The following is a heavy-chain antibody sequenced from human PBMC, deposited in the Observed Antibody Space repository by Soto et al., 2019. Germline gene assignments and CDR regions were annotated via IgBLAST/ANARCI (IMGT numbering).Heavy chain of an antibody. CDR3: AGAGLGYCSSTSCSNARDH. Sequence: ASVKVSCKASGGTFNSYAISWVRQAPGQGLEWMGGIIPILGIANYAQKFQGRVTITADKSTSTAYMELSSLRSEDTAVYYCAGAGLGYCSSTSCSNARDHSGQGTLVTVST. J-gene: IGHJ4*02. CDR1: GGTFNSYA. CDR2: IIPILGIA. V-gene: IGHV1-69*10. D-gene: IGHD2-2*01.